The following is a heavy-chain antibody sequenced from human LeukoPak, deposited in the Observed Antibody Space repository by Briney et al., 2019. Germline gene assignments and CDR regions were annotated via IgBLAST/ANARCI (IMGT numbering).Heavy chain of an antibody. CDR3: ARDEFVVAAAGNLNY. V-gene: IGHV1-2*02. Sequence: AAVTVSCKASGYTFTDYYMHWVRLAPGPGLEWMGWINPNSAGTNYAQKFQGRVTMTRDTSISTAYMELSRLRSDDTAVYYCARDEFVVAAAGNLNYWGQGTLVTVSS. CDR1: GYTFTDYY. D-gene: IGHD6-13*01. J-gene: IGHJ4*02. CDR2: INPNSAGT.